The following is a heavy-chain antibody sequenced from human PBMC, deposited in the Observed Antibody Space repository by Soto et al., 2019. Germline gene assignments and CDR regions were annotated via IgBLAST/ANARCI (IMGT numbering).Heavy chain of an antibody. D-gene: IGHD3-16*01. CDR1: GIVFSDY. CDR3: ARLPFPWGWFDP. CDR2: ISGSGRTI. Sequence: VQLVESGGGLVKPGGSLRLSCAASGIVFSDYMSWVRQAPGKGLEWLSYISGSGRTISSADSVKGRFTISRDNATNSLYLQMNNVRTEDTAVYYCARLPFPWGWFDPWGQGTRVTVSS. V-gene: IGHV3-11*01. J-gene: IGHJ5*02.